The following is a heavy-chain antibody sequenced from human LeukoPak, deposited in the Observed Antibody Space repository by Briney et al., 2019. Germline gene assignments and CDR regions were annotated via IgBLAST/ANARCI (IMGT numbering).Heavy chain of an antibody. D-gene: IGHD5-12*01. V-gene: IGHV1-18*01. CDR1: GYTFTSYG. CDR3: ARTDIGPPHFDY. CDR2: ISAYNGNT. Sequence: ASVKVSCKASGYTFTSYGISWVRQSPGQGLEWMGWISAYNGNTNYAQKLQGRVTMTTDTSTSTAYMELRSLRSDDTAVYYCARTDIGPPHFDYWGQGTLVTVSS. J-gene: IGHJ4*02.